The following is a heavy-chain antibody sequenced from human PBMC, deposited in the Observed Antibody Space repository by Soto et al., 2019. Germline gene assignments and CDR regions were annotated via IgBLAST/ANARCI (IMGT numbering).Heavy chain of an antibody. CDR1: GFTFSDHY. Sequence: EVQLVESGGGLVQPGGSLRLSCAASGFTFSDHYMDWVRQAPGKGLEWVGLISDKANSYTTEYAGSVRGRFTISGDESKNSVYLQMNSLTTEDTAGYYWVRRPGSGRSVDYWGQGTVVTVS. CDR2: ISDKANSYTT. D-gene: IGHD3-10*01. CDR3: VRRPGSGRSVDY. J-gene: IGHJ4*02. V-gene: IGHV3-72*01.